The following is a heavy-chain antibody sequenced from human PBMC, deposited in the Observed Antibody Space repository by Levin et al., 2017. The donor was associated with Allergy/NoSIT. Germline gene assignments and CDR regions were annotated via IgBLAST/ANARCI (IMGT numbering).Heavy chain of an antibody. D-gene: IGHD6-13*01. CDR2: IAYDGSNK. Sequence: GGSLRLSCAASGFTFSSYGMHWVRQAPGKGLEWVAVIAYDGSNKYYADSVKGRFTISRDNSENTLYLQMNSLRVEDTAVYYCAKPLGIGEAGWLESGLDVWGKGTTVTFFS. J-gene: IGHJ6*04. V-gene: IGHV3-30*18. CDR1: GFTFSSYG. CDR3: AKPLGIGEAGWLESGLDV.